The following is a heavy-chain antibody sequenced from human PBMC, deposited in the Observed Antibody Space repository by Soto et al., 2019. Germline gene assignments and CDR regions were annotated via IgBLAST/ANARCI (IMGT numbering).Heavy chain of an antibody. D-gene: IGHD2-2*01. V-gene: IGHV3-53*04. J-gene: IGHJ6*03. CDR3: ARDLEDIVVVPAARYYYMDV. CDR1: GFTVSSNY. Sequence: GGSLRLSCAASGFTVSSNYMSWVRQAPGKGLEWVSVIYSGGSTYYADSVKGRFTISRHNSKNTAYLQMNSLRAEDTAVYYCARDLEDIVVVPAARYYYMDVWGKGTTVTVSS. CDR2: IYSGGST.